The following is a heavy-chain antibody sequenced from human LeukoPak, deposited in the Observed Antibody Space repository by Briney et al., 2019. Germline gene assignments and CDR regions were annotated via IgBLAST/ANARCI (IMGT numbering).Heavy chain of an antibody. CDR3: AGGISATGGG. CDR1: GFNFSTYW. D-gene: IGHD6-13*01. J-gene: IGHJ3*01. V-gene: IGHV3-74*01. Sequence: PGRSLRLSCAASGFNFSTYWMHWVRQVPGKGLVWVSRINSDGSITTYADSVKGRFTISRDNAKNTLYLQMNSLRVEDTAVYYCAGGISATGGGWGQGTMVTVSS. CDR2: INSDGSIT.